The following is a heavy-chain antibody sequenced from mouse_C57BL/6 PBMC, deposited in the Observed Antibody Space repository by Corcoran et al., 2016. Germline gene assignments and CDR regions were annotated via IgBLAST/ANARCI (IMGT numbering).Heavy chain of an antibody. V-gene: IGHV1-22*01. J-gene: IGHJ4*01. D-gene: IGHD2-4*01. CDR3: ASSLYYDYSYAMDY. CDR1: GYTFTDYN. CDR2: INPNNGGT. Sequence: EVQLQQSGPELVKPGASVKMSCKASGYTFTDYNMHWVKQSHGKSLEWIGYINPNNGGTSYNQKFKGKATLTVNKSSSTAYMELRSLTSEDSAVYYCASSLYYDYSYAMDYWGQGTSVTVSS.